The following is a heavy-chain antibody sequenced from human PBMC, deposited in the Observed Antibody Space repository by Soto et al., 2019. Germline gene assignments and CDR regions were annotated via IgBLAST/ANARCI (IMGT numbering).Heavy chain of an antibody. V-gene: IGHV3-15*07. D-gene: IGHD5-12*01. CDR2: IKSKVDGETT. CDR3: HDGGSDGDI. Sequence: EVQLVESGGGLIKPGESLRLSCVASGFYFGNAWMNWVRQAPGKGLEWVGRIKSKVDGETTDYAAPVKGRFTISRDDSKSTVYLQMNSLKTEDTAVYYCHDGGSDGDIWCQGTMVIVSS. CDR1: GFYFGNAW. J-gene: IGHJ3*02.